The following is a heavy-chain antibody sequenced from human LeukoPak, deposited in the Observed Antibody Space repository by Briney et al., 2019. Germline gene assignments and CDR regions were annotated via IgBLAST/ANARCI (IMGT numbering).Heavy chain of an antibody. Sequence: ASVKVSCKTSGYTFIGYYIQWVRQAPGQGLEWLGWINPNSGGTNYAQKFQGRVTMTRDTSISTAYMELTSLRYDDTAIYYCARESNMDAWGRGTTVTVSS. CDR2: INPNSGGT. CDR1: GYTFIGYY. V-gene: IGHV1-2*02. J-gene: IGHJ6*03. D-gene: IGHD6-6*01. CDR3: ARESNMDA.